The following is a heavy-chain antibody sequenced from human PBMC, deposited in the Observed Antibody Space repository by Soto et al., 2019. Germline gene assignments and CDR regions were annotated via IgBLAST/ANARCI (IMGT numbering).Heavy chain of an antibody. CDR3: ARPYDYVWGSYRHYYYYGMDV. CDR1: GYTFTSYY. Sequence: ASVKVSCKASGYTFTSYYMHWVRQAPGQGLEWMGIINPSGGSTSYAQKFQGRVTMTRDTSTSTVYMELSSLRSEDTAVYYCARPYDYVWGSYRHYYYYGMDVWGQGTTVTVSS. V-gene: IGHV1-46*01. J-gene: IGHJ6*02. D-gene: IGHD3-16*02. CDR2: INPSGGST.